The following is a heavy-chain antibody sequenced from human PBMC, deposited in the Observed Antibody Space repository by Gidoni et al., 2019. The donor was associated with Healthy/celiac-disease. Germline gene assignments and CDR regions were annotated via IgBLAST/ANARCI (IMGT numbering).Heavy chain of an antibody. D-gene: IGHD3-9*01. J-gene: IGHJ4*02. V-gene: IGHV3-23*01. Sequence: EVQLLESGGGLVQPGGSLRLSCAASGFTFSSYAMSWVRQAPGKGLEWVSAISGSGGSTYYADSVKGRFTISRDNSKNTLYLQMNSLRAEDTAVYYCAKRQYYDILTGLMDYFDYWGQGTLVTVSS. CDR2: ISGSGGST. CDR1: GFTFSSYA. CDR3: AKRQYYDILTGLMDYFDY.